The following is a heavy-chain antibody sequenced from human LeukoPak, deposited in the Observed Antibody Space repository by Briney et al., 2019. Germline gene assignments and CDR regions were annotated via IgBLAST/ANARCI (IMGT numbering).Heavy chain of an antibody. CDR2: IYPGDSDT. V-gene: IGHV5-51*01. J-gene: IGHJ6*03. CDR3: ARHQYYYGSGSGAYYYYYYMDV. CDR1: GYSFTSYW. Sequence: GESLKICCKGSGYSFTSYWIGWVRQMPGKGLEWMGIIYPGDSDTRYSPSFQGQVTISADKSISTAYLQWSSLKASGTAMYYCARHQYYYGSGSGAYYYYYYMDVWGKGTTVTVSS. D-gene: IGHD3-10*01.